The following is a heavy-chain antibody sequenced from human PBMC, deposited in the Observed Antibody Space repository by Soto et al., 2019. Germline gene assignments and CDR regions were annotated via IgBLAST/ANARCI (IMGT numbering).Heavy chain of an antibody. J-gene: IGHJ4*02. D-gene: IGHD3-10*01. Sequence: PGRSLRLSCAASGFTFSSYGMHWVRQAPGKGLEWVAVIWYDGSNKYYADSVKGRFTISRDNSKNTLYLQMNSLRAEDTAVYYCARYRVPGLYFDYWGQGTLVTVSS. CDR3: ARYRVPGLYFDY. CDR2: IWYDGSNK. V-gene: IGHV3-33*01. CDR1: GFTFSSYG.